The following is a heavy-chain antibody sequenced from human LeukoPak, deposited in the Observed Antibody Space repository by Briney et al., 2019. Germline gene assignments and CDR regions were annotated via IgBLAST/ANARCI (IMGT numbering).Heavy chain of an antibody. D-gene: IGHD3-10*01. CDR3: AREHPSGGYLRDPYPFDY. CDR2: INPNSGGT. CDR1: GYTFTGYY. Sequence: ASVKVSCKASGYTFTGYYMHWVRQAPGQGLEWMGWINPNSGGTNYAQKFQDRVTMTRDTSISTAYMELSRLKSHDTAVYYCAREHPSGGYLRDPYPFDYWGQGILVTVSS. J-gene: IGHJ4*02. V-gene: IGHV1-2*02.